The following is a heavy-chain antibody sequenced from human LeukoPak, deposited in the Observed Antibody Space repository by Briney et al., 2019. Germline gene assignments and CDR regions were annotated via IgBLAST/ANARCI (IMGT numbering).Heavy chain of an antibody. CDR1: GFTFSSYG. CDR3: AKEGAEEWAAAGLDY. V-gene: IGHV3-23*01. Sequence: GGSLRLSCAASGFTFSSYGMSWVRQAPGKGLEWVSTISGSGGNTYYADSVKGRFTISRDNSKNTLYLQMNSLRAEDTAVYYCAKEGAEEWAAAGLDYWGQGTLVTVSS. J-gene: IGHJ4*02. CDR2: ISGSGGNT. D-gene: IGHD6-13*01.